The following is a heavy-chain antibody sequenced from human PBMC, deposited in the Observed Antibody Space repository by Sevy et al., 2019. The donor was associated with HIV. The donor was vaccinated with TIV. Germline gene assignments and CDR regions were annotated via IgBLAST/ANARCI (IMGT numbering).Heavy chain of an antibody. Sequence: GGSLRLSCAASGFRFSDHALHWVRQAPGKGLEWLGVMSYDGFSASYADSVKGQFIISRDNSKNTLYLQMNSLRAEDTAVYYCAKGGWELRDAFDIWGQGTMVTVSS. CDR1: GFRFSDHA. D-gene: IGHD1-26*01. CDR2: MSYDGFSA. J-gene: IGHJ3*02. CDR3: AKGGWELRDAFDI. V-gene: IGHV3-30*04.